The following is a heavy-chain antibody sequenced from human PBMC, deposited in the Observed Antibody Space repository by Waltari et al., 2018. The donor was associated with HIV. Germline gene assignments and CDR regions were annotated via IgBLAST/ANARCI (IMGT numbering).Heavy chain of an antibody. D-gene: IGHD3-16*01. V-gene: IGHV3-48*03. CDR3: ARDMMATSDALDL. CDR2: ISGSGGTI. CDR1: GFTLSSYE. Sequence: EVQLVESGGGLVQPGGSLRLSCAASGFTLSSYEINWVRQAPGKGLQGVSYISGSGGTIYHADSVKGRFTISRDNARNSVFLQMKSLRVEDTAVYYCARDMMATSDALDLWGPGTLVTVSS. J-gene: IGHJ3*01.